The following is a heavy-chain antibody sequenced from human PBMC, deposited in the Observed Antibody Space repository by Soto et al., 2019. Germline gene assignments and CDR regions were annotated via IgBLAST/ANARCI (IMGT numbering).Heavy chain of an antibody. V-gene: IGHV1-46*01. CDR2: INPSGGTT. J-gene: IGHJ5*02. Sequence: QVQLVQSGAEVKKPGASVKVSCKASGYIFSGYYIHWVRQVPGQGLERMGIINPSGGTTIYAQEFQGRVTMTRDTTTSTVYMELSRLRSEDTAMYYCARSYCGGDCPNNWFDPWGQGTLVTVSS. D-gene: IGHD2-21*02. CDR3: ARSYCGGDCPNNWFDP. CDR1: GYIFSGYY.